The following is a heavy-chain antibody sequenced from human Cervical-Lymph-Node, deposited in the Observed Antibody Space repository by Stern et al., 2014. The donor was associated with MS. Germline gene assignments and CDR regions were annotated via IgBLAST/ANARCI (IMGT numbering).Heavy chain of an antibody. J-gene: IGHJ4*02. CDR2: VSPYNGNT. CDR3: ARLLVGGSGPYSAIGY. D-gene: IGHD1-26*01. CDR1: GYAFNIYG. V-gene: IGHV1-18*01. Sequence: QVQLVQSGGEVKKPGASVRVSCKASGYAFNIYGISWVRQAPGQGLEWMGWVSPYNGNTDYAQKVQGRVTMTTDTSTSTAYMELRSLRSDDTAMYYCARLLVGGSGPYSAIGYWGQGTLITVSS.